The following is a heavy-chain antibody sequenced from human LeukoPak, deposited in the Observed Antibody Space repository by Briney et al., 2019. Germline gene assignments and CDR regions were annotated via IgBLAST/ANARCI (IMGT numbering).Heavy chain of an antibody. Sequence: GGSLRLSCAVSGFTFSNEAMGWVRQLRGGGLEWVSTISPGGGTTYYAESMKGRFTISRDNSKTTLYLEMNSLRAEDTAVYYCARSSRGFDYWGQGTLVTVSS. J-gene: IGHJ4*02. D-gene: IGHD1-26*01. CDR2: ISPGGGTT. V-gene: IGHV3-23*01. CDR1: GFTFSNEA. CDR3: ARSSRGFDY.